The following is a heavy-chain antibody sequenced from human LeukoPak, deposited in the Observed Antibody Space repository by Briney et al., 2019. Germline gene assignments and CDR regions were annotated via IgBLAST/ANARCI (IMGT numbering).Heavy chain of an antibody. V-gene: IGHV3-9*01. J-gene: IGHJ4*02. D-gene: IGHD3-22*01. CDR2: ISWNSGSI. CDR1: GYTFDDYA. CDR3: AKDNSDYYDSSGYYVN. Sequence: PGGSLRLSCAASGYTFDDYAMHWVRQAPGKGLEWVSGISWNSGSIGYADSMNGRFTISRDNAKNSLYLQMNSLRAEDTALYYCAKDNSDYYDSSGYYVNWGQGTLVTVSS.